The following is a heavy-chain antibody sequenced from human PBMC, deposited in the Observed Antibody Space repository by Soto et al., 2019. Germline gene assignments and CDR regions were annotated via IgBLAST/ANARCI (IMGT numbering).Heavy chain of an antibody. Sequence: ASVKVSCKTSGYTFTSYAMHWVRQAPGQRLEWMGWINAGNGNTKYSQKFQGRVTITIDTSASTAYMELSSLRSEDTAIYYCARDLAGCPDYWGQGTLVTLSS. CDR2: INAGNGNT. CDR1: GYTFTSYA. J-gene: IGHJ4*02. V-gene: IGHV1-3*01. CDR3: ARDLAGCPDY. D-gene: IGHD6-19*01.